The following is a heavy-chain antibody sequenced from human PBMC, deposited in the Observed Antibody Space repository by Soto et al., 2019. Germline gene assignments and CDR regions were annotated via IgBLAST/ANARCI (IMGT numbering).Heavy chain of an antibody. V-gene: IGHV5-51*01. CDR1: GYTFTNYW. CDR2: IYPRDSHT. D-gene: IGHD1-1*01. CDR3: ARFAATSGINAFDV. J-gene: IGHJ3*01. Sequence: GESLKISCQGSGYTFTNYWIVWVRQLPGKGLEWMGIIYPRDSHTTYSPSFQGQVAISDDKSLNSAFLQWSSLKASDTATYYCARFAATSGINAFDVWGPGTMVTVSS.